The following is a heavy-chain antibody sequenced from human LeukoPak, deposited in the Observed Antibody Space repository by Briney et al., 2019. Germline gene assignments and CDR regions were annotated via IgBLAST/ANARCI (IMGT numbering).Heavy chain of an antibody. CDR3: ARRQKTYYYDSSGYHSAFDI. CDR1: GGSISSSSYY. J-gene: IGHJ3*02. Sequence: PSETLPLTCTVSGGSISSSSYYWGWIRQPPGKGLEWIGSIYYSGSTYYNPSLKSRVTISVDTSKNQFSLKLSSVTAADTAVYYCARRQKTYYYDSSGYHSAFDIWGQGTMVTVSS. CDR2: IYYSGST. D-gene: IGHD3-22*01. V-gene: IGHV4-39*01.